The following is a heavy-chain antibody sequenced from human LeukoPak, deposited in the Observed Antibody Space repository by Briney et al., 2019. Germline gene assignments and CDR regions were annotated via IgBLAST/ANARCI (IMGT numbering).Heavy chain of an antibody. CDR2: IYYSGST. V-gene: IGHV4-59*12. Sequence: SETLSLTCTVSGGSISSYYWSWIRQPPGKGLEWIGYIYYSGSTNYNPSLKSRVTISVDTSKNQFSLRLSSVTAADTAVYYCARDLLSGSYPIWGQGTLVTVSS. CDR1: GGSISSYY. D-gene: IGHD1-26*01. J-gene: IGHJ4*02. CDR3: ARDLLSGSYPI.